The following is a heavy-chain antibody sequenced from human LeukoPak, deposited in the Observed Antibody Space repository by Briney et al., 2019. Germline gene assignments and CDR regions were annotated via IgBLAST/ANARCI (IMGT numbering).Heavy chain of an antibody. D-gene: IGHD6-6*01. Sequence: GGSLRLPCAASGFTFSSYAMSWVRQAPGKGLEWVSAISGSGGSTYYADSVKGRFTISRDNSKNTLYLQMNSLRSEDTAVYYCARDRDSSSPNYFDYWGQGTLVTVSS. J-gene: IGHJ4*02. CDR2: ISGSGGST. CDR3: ARDRDSSSPNYFDY. V-gene: IGHV3-23*01. CDR1: GFTFSSYA.